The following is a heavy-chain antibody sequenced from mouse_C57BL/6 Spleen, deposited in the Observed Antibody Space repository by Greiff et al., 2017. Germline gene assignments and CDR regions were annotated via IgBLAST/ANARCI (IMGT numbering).Heavy chain of an antibody. CDR3: ARTLFSLITTVVARYCDV. CDR1: GYTFTSYW. J-gene: IGHJ1*03. Sequence: VQLQQSGAELVKPGASVKLSCKASGYTFTSYWMQWVKPRPGPGLEWIGEIDPSDSYTNSNQQFKGKATLTVDPSSSTAYMQLSSLTSADSAVYYCARTLFSLITTVVARYCDVWGTGTTVTVSS. CDR2: IDPSDSYT. D-gene: IGHD1-1*01. V-gene: IGHV1-50*01.